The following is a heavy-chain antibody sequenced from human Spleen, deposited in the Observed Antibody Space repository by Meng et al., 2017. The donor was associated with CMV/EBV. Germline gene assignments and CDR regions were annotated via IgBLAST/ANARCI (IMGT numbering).Heavy chain of an antibody. CDR3: ARSSAVAGEVPDY. D-gene: IGHD6-19*01. CDR2: ISYDGSNK. J-gene: IGHJ4*02. V-gene: IGHV3-30*03. Sequence: LSLTCAASGFIFRNYGMNWVRQAPGKGLEWVAVISYDGSNKYYADSVKGRFTISRDNSKNTLYLQMNSLRAEDTAVYYCARSSAVAGEVPDYWGQGTLVTVSS. CDR1: GFIFRNYG.